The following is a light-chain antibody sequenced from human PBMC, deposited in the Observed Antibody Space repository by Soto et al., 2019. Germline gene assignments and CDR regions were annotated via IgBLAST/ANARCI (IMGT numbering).Light chain of an antibody. J-gene: IGKJ5*01. CDR1: QSVSSN. CDR2: GAS. CDR3: QQYNNWPPT. V-gene: IGKV3-15*01. Sequence: EVVMTQSPATLSVSPGERATLSCRASQSVSSNLAWYQQNPGQAPRLLIYGASTRATGIPARFSGSGSGTEFTLTLSSLQSEDFAVYYCQQYNNWPPTFGQGTRLEIK.